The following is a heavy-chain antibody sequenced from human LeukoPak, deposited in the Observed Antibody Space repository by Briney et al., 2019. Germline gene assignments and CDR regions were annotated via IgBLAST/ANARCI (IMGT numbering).Heavy chain of an antibody. CDR3: ARGGYSYGYVGGFDP. CDR1: GGTFSSYT. J-gene: IGHJ5*02. Sequence: SVKVSCXASGGTFSSYTISWVRLAPGQGLEWMGRIIPIFGTANYAQKFQGRVTITTDESTSTAYMELSSLRAEDTAVYYCARGGYSYGYVGGFDPWGQGTLVTVSS. D-gene: IGHD5-18*01. CDR2: IIPIFGTA. V-gene: IGHV1-69*05.